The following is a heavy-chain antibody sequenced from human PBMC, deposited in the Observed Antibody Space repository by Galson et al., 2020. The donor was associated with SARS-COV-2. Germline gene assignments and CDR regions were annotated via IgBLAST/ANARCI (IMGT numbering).Heavy chain of an antibody. J-gene: IGHJ4*02. V-gene: IGHV3-48*04. Sequence: GESLKISCAASGFTFSTYSMNWVRQAPGKGLEWVSYISSSSSTIYYADSVKGRFTISRDNAKNSLYLQMNSLRAEDTAVYYCARDSYYYDGSTIDYWGQGSLVTVSS. D-gene: IGHD3-22*01. CDR3: ARDSYYYDGSTIDY. CDR1: GFTFSTYS. CDR2: ISSSSSTI.